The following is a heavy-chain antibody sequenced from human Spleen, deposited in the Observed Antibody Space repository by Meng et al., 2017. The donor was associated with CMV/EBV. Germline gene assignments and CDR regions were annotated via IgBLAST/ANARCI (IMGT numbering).Heavy chain of an antibody. V-gene: IGHV4-34*01. D-gene: IGHD3-16*01. Sequence: RHKGGAGLVKPAEALSPTCAGYGGSFSGYYWSWIRQPPGKGREWIGEINNSGSTNYNPSLKSRGTITVDTSKNQFSLKLSSVTAADTAVYYCARDWGGGYVGFDYWGQGTLVTVSS. CDR3: ARDWGGGYVGFDY. CDR1: GGSFSGYY. CDR2: INNSGST. J-gene: IGHJ4*02.